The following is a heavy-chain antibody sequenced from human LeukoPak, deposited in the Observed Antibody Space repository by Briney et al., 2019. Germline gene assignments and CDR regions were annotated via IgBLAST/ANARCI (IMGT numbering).Heavy chain of an antibody. Sequence: PGGSLRLSCAASGFTFSSYGMHWVRQAPGKGLEWVAFIRYDGSNKYYADSVKGRFTISRDNSKNTLYLQMDSPRAEDTALYYCAKDGAPNAGYMDVWGKGTTVTVSS. CDR1: GFTFSSYG. J-gene: IGHJ6*03. CDR2: IRYDGSNK. V-gene: IGHV3-30*02. CDR3: AKDGAPNAGYMDV. D-gene: IGHD3-16*01.